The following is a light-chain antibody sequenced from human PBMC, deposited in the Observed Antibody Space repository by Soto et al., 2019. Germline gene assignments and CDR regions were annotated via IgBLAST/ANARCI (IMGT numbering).Light chain of an antibody. CDR1: QNVMYN. J-gene: IGKJ1*01. V-gene: IGKV3-20*01. CDR2: GAS. Sequence: EIVLTQSPATLYVSPGGRATLSCRASQNVMYNLAWYQQKPGQAPRLLIYGASNRATGIPDRFSGSGSGTDFTLTISRLEPEDFAVYYCQQYVTSPWAFGQGTKVAIE. CDR3: QQYVTSPWA.